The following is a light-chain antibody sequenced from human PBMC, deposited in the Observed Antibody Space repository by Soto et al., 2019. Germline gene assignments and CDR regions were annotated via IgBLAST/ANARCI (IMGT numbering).Light chain of an antibody. CDR3: KQYGSSGT. CDR1: QSVSNNY. Sequence: VLTQSPGTLSLSPGESATLSCRDSQSVSNNYLACYQQKPGQAPSLLIYGASNRATGIPDRCSGSGSGTDSTLTISRLEPEDLAVYCCKQYGSSGTFGQGTKVDIK. V-gene: IGKV3-20*01. J-gene: IGKJ1*01. CDR2: GAS.